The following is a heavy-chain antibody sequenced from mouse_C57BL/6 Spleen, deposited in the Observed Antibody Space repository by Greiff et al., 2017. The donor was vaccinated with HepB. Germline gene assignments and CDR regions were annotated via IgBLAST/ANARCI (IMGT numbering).Heavy chain of an antibody. J-gene: IGHJ3*01. CDR3: ARDGGPDYPWFAY. D-gene: IGHD2-4*01. Sequence: EVKLEESGGGLVKPGGSLKVSCAASGFTFSSYAMSWVRQTPEKRLEWVATISDGGSYTYYPDNVKGRFTISRDNAKNNLYLQMSHLKSEDTAMYYCARDGGPDYPWFAYWGQGTLVTVSA. V-gene: IGHV5-4*01. CDR1: GFTFSSYA. CDR2: ISDGGSYT.